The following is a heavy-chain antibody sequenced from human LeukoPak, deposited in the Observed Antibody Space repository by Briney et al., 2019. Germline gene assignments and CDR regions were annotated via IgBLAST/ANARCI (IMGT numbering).Heavy chain of an antibody. Sequence: ASVKVSCKASGYTFTSYGISWVRQAPGQGLEWMGWINPSSGGTNYAQNFQGRVTMTRDTSFSTAYMEVSRLRSDDTAVYYCARMLNGAYDVWGQGTLVTVSS. CDR3: ARMLNGAYDV. V-gene: IGHV1-2*02. D-gene: IGHD5-12*01. CDR2: INPSSGGT. CDR1: GYTFTSYG. J-gene: IGHJ4*02.